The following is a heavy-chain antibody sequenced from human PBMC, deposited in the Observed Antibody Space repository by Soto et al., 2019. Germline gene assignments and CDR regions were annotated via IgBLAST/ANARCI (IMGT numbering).Heavy chain of an antibody. D-gene: IGHD2-15*01. CDR3: AGDSSYCSGGICYYFDY. V-gene: IGHV3-33*01. Sequence: QVQLVESGGGVVQPGRSLRLSCATSGFTFSNYGIHWVRQAPGKGLEWVAVIWYDGSNKYYADSVKGRFTISRDNSKNTLDPQMNSLRAEDTAVYYCAGDSSYCSGGICYYFDYWGQGTLVTVSS. CDR2: IWYDGSNK. CDR1: GFTFSNYG. J-gene: IGHJ4*02.